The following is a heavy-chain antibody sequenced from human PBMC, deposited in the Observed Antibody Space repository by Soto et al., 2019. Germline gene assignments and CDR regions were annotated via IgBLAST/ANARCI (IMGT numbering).Heavy chain of an antibody. D-gene: IGHD3-3*01. J-gene: IGHJ5*02. CDR1: GGSISSSNYY. V-gene: IGHV4-39*01. Sequence: SETLSLTCTVSGGSISSSNYYWGWIRQPPGKGLEWIGRIYHSGRTYYNPSLKSRVTISADTSKNQFSLKPISVTAADTAVYYCARQEYDTLFGVVTVGVGLNWFDPWGQGTLVTVSS. CDR3: ARQEYDTLFGVVTVGVGLNWFDP. CDR2: IYHSGRT.